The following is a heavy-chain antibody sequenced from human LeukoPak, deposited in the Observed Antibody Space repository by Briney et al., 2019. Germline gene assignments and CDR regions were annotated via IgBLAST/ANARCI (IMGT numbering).Heavy chain of an antibody. CDR3: ARQGFDSGFDY. Sequence: GGSLRLSCTASGLSFSRYYMSWVRQAPGKGLEWISVLFSGGDTYYADSVKDRFGVSRDSSSETLFLQMNSLRVDDTAVYYCARQGFDSGFDYWGHGTTVTVSS. J-gene: IGHJ4*01. CDR2: LFSGGDT. D-gene: IGHD2-21*01. V-gene: IGHV3-66*04. CDR1: GLSFSRYY.